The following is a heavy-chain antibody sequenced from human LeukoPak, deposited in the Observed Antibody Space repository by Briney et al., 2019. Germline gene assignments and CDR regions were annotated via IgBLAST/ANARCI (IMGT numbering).Heavy chain of an antibody. Sequence: ASVKVSCKASGGTFSSYAISWLRQPPAQGLEWMGRIIPIFGTANYAQKFQGRVTITTDESTSTAYMELSSLSSEDTAVYYCARENTIYCSGGSCYSYSPADYWGQGTLVTVSS. J-gene: IGHJ4*02. CDR1: GGTFSSYA. CDR3: ARENTIYCSGGSCYSYSPADY. CDR2: IIPIFGTA. D-gene: IGHD2-15*01. V-gene: IGHV1-69*05.